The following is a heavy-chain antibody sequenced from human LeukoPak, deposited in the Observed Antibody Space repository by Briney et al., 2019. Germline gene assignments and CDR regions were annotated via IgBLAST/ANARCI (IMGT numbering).Heavy chain of an antibody. V-gene: IGHV4-34*01. D-gene: IGHD2-2*01. CDR1: GGSFSGYY. CDR3: ARRFYSVVPGPFDY. CDR2: INHSGST. Sequence: SETLSVTCAVYGGSFSGYYWSWIRQPLGKGLEWIGEINHSGSTNYNPSLKSRVTISVDTSKNQFSLKLSSVTAADTAVYYCARRFYSVVPGPFDYWGQGTLVTVSS. J-gene: IGHJ4*02.